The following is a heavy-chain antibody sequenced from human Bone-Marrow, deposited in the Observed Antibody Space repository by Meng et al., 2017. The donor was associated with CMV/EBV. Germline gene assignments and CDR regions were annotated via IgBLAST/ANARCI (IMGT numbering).Heavy chain of an antibody. Sequence: GGSLRLSCAASGFTFSSYAMHWVRQAPGKGLEWVAVISYDGSNKYYADSVKGRFTISRDNSKNTLYLQMNSLRVEDTAVYYCARGYLAAGIDYYYGMDVWGQGTTVTVSS. CDR1: GFTFSSYA. CDR2: ISYDGSNK. V-gene: IGHV3-30-3*01. CDR3: ARGYLAAGIDYYYGMDV. D-gene: IGHD6-19*01. J-gene: IGHJ6*02.